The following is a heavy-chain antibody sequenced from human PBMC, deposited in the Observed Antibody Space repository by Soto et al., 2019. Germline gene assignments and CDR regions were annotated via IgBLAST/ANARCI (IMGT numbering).Heavy chain of an antibody. CDR1: GFTFSTYP. CDR3: ARDYCPGGVCYTIFDY. CDR2: ISGNGGST. D-gene: IGHD2-8*02. Sequence: EVQLVESGGNLAQPGGSLRLSCAASGFTFSTYPMHWVRQGPGTGLEYVAGISGNGGSTHYANSVKGRFTISRDNSKNTRYLQMGSLRAEDMAVYYCARDYCPGGVCYTIFDYWGQGTLVTVSS. V-gene: IGHV3-64*01. J-gene: IGHJ4*02.